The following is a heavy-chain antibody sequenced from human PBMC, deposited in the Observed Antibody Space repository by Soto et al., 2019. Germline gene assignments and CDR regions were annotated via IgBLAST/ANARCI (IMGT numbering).Heavy chain of an antibody. CDR2: IWYDGSNK. D-gene: IGHD5-12*01. CDR3: ARDSGMATIGWGRFDY. J-gene: IGHJ4*02. V-gene: IGHV3-33*01. CDR1: GFTFSSYG. Sequence: QVQLVESEGGVVQPGRSLRLSCAASGFTFSSYGMHWVRQAPGKGLEWVAVIWYDGSNKYYADSVKGRFTISRDNSKNTLYLQMNSLRAEDTAVYYCARDSGMATIGWGRFDYWGQGTLVPVSS.